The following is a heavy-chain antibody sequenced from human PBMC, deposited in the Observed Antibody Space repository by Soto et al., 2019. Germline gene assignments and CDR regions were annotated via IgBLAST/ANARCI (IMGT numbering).Heavy chain of an antibody. CDR2: ISWNSGSI. CDR1: GFTFDDYA. V-gene: IGHV3-9*01. CDR3: AKAPYYYDSSGYFFDY. Sequence: GGSLRLSCAASGFTFDDYAMHWVRQAPGKGLEWVSGISWNSGSIGYADSVKGRFTISRDNAKNSLYLQMNSLRAEDTALYYCAKAPYYYDSSGYFFDYWGQGTMVTVSS. J-gene: IGHJ4*02. D-gene: IGHD3-22*01.